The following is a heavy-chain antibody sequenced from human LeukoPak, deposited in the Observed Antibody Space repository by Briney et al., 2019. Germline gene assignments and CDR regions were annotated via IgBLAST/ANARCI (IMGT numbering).Heavy chain of an antibody. CDR2: INHSGST. CDR1: GESFSGYY. Sequence: SETLSLTCAVYGESFSGYYWSWIRQPPGKGLEWIGEINHSGSTNYNPSLKSRVTISVDTSKNQFSLKLSSVTAADTAVYYCARADTAMATDNWFDPWGQGTLVTVSS. J-gene: IGHJ5*02. V-gene: IGHV4-34*01. D-gene: IGHD5-18*01. CDR3: ARADTAMATDNWFDP.